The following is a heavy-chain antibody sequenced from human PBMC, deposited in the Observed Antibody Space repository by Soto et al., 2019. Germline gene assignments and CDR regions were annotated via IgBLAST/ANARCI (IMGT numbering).Heavy chain of an antibody. J-gene: IGHJ4*02. CDR1: GFTFSSYA. Sequence: GGSLRLSCAASGFTFSSYAMSWVRQAPGKGLEWVSAISGSGGSTYYADSVKGRFTISRDNSKNTLYLQMNSLRAEDTAVYYCAKDRVKWELEGYYFDYWGQGTLVTVSS. CDR3: AKDRVKWELEGYYFDY. CDR2: ISGSGGST. V-gene: IGHV3-23*01. D-gene: IGHD1-26*01.